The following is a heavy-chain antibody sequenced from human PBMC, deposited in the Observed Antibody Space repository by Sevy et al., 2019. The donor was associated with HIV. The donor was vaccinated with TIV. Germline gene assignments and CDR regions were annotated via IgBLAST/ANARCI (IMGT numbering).Heavy chain of an antibody. V-gene: IGHV3-21*01. CDR3: ARPYGSGSWEAFDI. J-gene: IGHJ3*02. Sequence: GGSLRLSCAASGFSFSDYYMDWVRQAPGKGLEWVSSISGSSNYIYYADSLKGRFTISRDNAKNSLYLQMNSLRAEDTAVYYCARPYGSGSWEAFDIWGQGTMVTVSS. CDR1: GFSFSDYY. D-gene: IGHD3-10*01. CDR2: ISGSSNYI.